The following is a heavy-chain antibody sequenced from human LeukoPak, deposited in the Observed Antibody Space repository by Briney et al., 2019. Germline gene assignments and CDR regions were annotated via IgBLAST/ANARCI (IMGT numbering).Heavy chain of an antibody. CDR2: MSRDGSTK. CDR1: GFTFSSYA. J-gene: IGHJ6*02. D-gene: IGHD3-10*01. CDR3: AKGEGSGIHYYSMDV. Sequence: GGSLRLSCGASGFTFSSYAMSWVRQAPGKGREWVAVMSRDGSTKYYADSVKGRFTISRDDSKNAMYLQMNSLRAEDTALYYCAKGEGSGIHYYSMDVWGHGTTVTVSS. V-gene: IGHV3-30*04.